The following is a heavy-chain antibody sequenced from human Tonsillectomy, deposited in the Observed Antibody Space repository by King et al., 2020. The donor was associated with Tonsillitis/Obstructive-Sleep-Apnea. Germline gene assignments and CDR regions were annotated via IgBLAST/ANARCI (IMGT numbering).Heavy chain of an antibody. V-gene: IGHV1-46*01. CDR3: AREQGVIKEDFDY. CDR1: GYTFTSYY. CDR2: INPSDCCT. Sequence: QLVQSGAEVKKPGASVKFSCKASGYTFTSYYMHWLRQTPGQGLELMGIINPSDCCTSYAQKFQGKVTMTRDTSTSTVYMERSSLKSEDTAVYYCAREQGVIKEDFDYWGQGTLVTVSS. J-gene: IGHJ4*02. D-gene: IGHD3-10*01.